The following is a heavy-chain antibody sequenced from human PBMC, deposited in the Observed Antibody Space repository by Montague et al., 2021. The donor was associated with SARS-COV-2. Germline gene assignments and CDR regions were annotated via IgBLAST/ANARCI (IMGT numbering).Heavy chain of an antibody. Sequence: SLRLSCAASGFTFGNYGLHWVRQAPGKGLVWVSRINSNRSSISYADSVKGRFTISRDNAKSTLYLQMNILRAEDTALYYCARDQGPVHDSFDIWGQGTLVTVSS. CDR1: GFTFGNYG. CDR2: INSNRSSI. V-gene: IGHV3-74*01. CDR3: ARDQGPVHDSFDI. J-gene: IGHJ3*02. D-gene: IGHD1-14*01.